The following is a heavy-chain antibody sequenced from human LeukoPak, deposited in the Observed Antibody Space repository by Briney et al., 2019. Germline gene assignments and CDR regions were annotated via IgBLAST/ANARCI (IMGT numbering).Heavy chain of an antibody. CDR2: IYYSGST. CDR3: ARGVGATHYYYYGMDV. Sequence: SETLSLTRTVSGGSISSYYWSWTRQPPGKGLEWIGYIYYSGSTNYNPSLKSRVTISVDTSKNQFSLKLSSVTAADTAVYYCARGVGATHYYYYGMDVWGQGTTVTVSS. J-gene: IGHJ6*02. V-gene: IGHV4-59*01. CDR1: GGSISSYY. D-gene: IGHD1-26*01.